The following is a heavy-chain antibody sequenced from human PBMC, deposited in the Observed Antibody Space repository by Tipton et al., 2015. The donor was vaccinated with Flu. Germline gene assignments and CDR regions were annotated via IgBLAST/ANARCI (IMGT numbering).Heavy chain of an antibody. CDR2: IWYDGSNT. Sequence: SLRLSCAASGFTFSSYGMHWVRQAPGEGLEWVSLIWYDGSNTYYADSVKGRFTISRDNSKNTLYLQMDSLRAEDTAVYYCAKEGIAVMRYYMDVWGKGTTVTVSS. D-gene: IGHD2-21*01. CDR3: AKEGIAVMRYYMDV. V-gene: IGHV3-33*06. J-gene: IGHJ6*03. CDR1: GFTFSSYG.